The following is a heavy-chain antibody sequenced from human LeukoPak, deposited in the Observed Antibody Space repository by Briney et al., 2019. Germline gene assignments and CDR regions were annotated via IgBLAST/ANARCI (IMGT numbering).Heavy chain of an antibody. V-gene: IGHV3-21*01. CDR3: ARGGYSGYDLRGYYFDY. J-gene: IGHJ4*02. CDR2: ISSSSSYI. CDR1: GFTFSSYS. D-gene: IGHD5-12*01. Sequence: GGSLRLSCAASGFTFSSYSMNWVRQAPGKGLEWVSSISSSSSYIYYADSVKGRFTISRDNAKNSLYLQMNSLRAEDTAVYYCARGGYSGYDLRGYYFDYWGQGTLVTVSS.